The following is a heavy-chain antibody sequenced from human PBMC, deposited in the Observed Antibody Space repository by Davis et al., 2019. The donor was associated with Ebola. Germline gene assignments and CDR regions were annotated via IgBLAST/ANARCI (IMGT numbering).Heavy chain of an antibody. J-gene: IGHJ4*02. Sequence: PGGSLRLSCAASGFTFSGSAMHWVRQASGKGLEWVGRIRSKANSYATAYAASVKGRFTISRDDSKNTAYLQMNSLKTEDTAVYYCTRGYSSSWSSVDYWGQGTLVTVSS. V-gene: IGHV3-73*01. D-gene: IGHD6-13*01. CDR1: GFTFSGSA. CDR2: IRSKANSYAT. CDR3: TRGYSSSWSSVDY.